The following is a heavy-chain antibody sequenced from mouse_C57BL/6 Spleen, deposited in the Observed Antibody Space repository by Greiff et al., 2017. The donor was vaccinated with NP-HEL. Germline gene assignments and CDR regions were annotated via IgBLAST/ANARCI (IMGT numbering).Heavy chain of an antibody. V-gene: IGHV1-53*01. J-gene: IGHJ1*03. CDR2: INPSNGGT. CDR3: ARAITTVVGYFDV. D-gene: IGHD1-1*01. Sequence: QVQLQQSGTELVKPGASVKLSCKASGYTFTSYWMHWVKQRPGQGLEWIGNINPSNGGTNYNEKFKSKATLTVDKSSSTAYMQLSSLTSEDSAVYYCARAITTVVGYFDVWGTGTTVTVSS. CDR1: GYTFTSYW.